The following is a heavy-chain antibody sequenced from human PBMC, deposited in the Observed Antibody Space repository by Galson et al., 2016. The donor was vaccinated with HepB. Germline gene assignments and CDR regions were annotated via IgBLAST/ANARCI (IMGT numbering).Heavy chain of an antibody. CDR1: GGTFSTRT. CDR3: TRDGEGSGRYFDY. CDR2: VIPIFDKS. Sequence: SVKVSCKASGGTFSTRTISWVRQAPGQGLEWMGGVIPIFDKSNYAQKLQGRVTISADESTSTAYMELSSLTSDDTALYYCTRDGEGSGRYFDYWGQGTLVTVSS. V-gene: IGHV1-69*13. J-gene: IGHJ4*02. D-gene: IGHD1-26*01.